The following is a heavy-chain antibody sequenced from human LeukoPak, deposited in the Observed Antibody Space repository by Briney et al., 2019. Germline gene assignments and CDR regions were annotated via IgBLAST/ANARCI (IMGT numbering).Heavy chain of an antibody. D-gene: IGHD3-22*01. CDR1: GFTVSSSY. CDR3: AREADSSGLLDY. J-gene: IGHJ4*02. V-gene: IGHV3-66*01. Sequence: GGSLRLSCAAAGFTVSSSYMSWVRQAPGKGLEWVSVIYSGGSTYYADSVKGRFTISRDNSKNTLYLQMNSLRAEDTAVYYCAREADSSGLLDYWGQGTLVTVSS. CDR2: IYSGGST.